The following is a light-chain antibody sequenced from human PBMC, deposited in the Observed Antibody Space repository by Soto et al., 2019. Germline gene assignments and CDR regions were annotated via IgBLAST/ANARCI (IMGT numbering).Light chain of an antibody. Sequence: EIVLTQSPGTLSLSPGERATLSCRASQSVSSNYLAWYQQKPGQAPRLLIHGVSSRATGIPDRFSGSGSGTDFTLTISRLELDDFAVDTSQTYGSPLPTFAPVPMVDVK. CDR2: GVS. V-gene: IGKV3-20*01. J-gene: IGKJ1*01. CDR1: QSVSSNY. CDR3: QTYGSPLPT.